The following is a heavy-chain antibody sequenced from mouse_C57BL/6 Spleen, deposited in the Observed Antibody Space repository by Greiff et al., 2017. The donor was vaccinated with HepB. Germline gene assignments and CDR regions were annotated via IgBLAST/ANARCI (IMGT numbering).Heavy chain of an antibody. CDR3: GRLLFNFDY. CDR1: GYTLTSYW. D-gene: IGHD2-1*01. CDR2: INPSNGRT. V-gene: IGHV1S81*02. Sequence: VQLQQSGAELVNPGASVKLSCKASGYTLTSYWMHWVKQRPGQGLEWIGEINPSNGRTNYNEKFKSKATLTVDKSSSTAYMQLSSPTSEDSAVYYCGRLLFNFDYWVRGPTLTVSS. J-gene: IGHJ2*01.